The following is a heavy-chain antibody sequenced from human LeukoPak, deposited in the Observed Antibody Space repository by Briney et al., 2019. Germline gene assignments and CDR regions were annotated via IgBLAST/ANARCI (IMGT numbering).Heavy chain of an antibody. CDR2: IYPGSSDT. J-gene: IGHJ4*02. V-gene: IGHV5-51*01. CDR3: ARLPAVGYCSGGSCRSPLPFDY. D-gene: IGHD2-15*01. Sequence: GESLKISCKGSGYIFITHWIGWVRQMPGKGLEWMGIIYPGSSDTRYSPSFQGQVTISADKSISTAYLQWSSLKASDTAMYYCARLPAVGYCSGGSCRSPLPFDYWGQGTLVTVSS. CDR1: GYIFITHW.